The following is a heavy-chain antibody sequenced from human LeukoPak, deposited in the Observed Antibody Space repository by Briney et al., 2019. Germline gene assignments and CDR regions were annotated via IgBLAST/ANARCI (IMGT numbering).Heavy chain of an antibody. CDR3: ARDSASGSQTWFDP. CDR1: GGSISSYY. Sequence: PSETLSLTCTVSGGSISSYYWSWIRQPPGKGLEWIGYIYYSGSTNYNPSLKSRVTISVDTSKNQFSLKLSSVTAADTAAYYCARDSASGSQTWFDPWGQGTLVTVSS. CDR2: IYYSGST. D-gene: IGHD1-26*01. V-gene: IGHV4-59*01. J-gene: IGHJ5*02.